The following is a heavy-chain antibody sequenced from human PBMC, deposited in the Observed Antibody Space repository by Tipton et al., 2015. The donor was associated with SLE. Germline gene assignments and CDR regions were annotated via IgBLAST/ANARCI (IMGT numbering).Heavy chain of an antibody. CDR2: IWYDGSNK. Sequence: SLRLSCAASGFTFSSYGMHWVRQAPGKGLEGVAVIWYDGSNKYYGDSVKGRFTISRDNSKNTLYLQMNSLRAEDTAVYYCARDHQVVVSPAYAFDIWGQGTMVTVSS. V-gene: IGHV3-33*01. CDR3: ARDHQVVVSPAYAFDI. D-gene: IGHD3-22*01. J-gene: IGHJ3*02. CDR1: GFTFSSYG.